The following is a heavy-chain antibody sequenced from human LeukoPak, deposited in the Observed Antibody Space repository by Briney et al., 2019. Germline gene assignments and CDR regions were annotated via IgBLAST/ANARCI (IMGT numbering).Heavy chain of an antibody. J-gene: IGHJ3*02. D-gene: IGHD5-18*01. CDR1: GYTFTSYD. CDR2: INPSGGST. CDR3: ARVRSEAMVNPDDAFDI. V-gene: IGHV1-46*01. Sequence: ASVKVSCKASGYTFTSYDINWVRQAPGQGLEWMGIINPSGGSTSYAQKFQGRVTMTRDTSTSTVYMELSSLRSEDTAVYYCARVRSEAMVNPDDAFDIWGQGTMVTVSS.